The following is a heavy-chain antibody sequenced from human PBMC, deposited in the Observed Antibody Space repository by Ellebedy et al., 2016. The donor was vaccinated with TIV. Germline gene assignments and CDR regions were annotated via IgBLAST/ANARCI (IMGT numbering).Heavy chain of an antibody. CDR1: GFTFSSHG. J-gene: IGHJ5*02. CDR2: IWYDGSNK. D-gene: IGHD2-2*01. V-gene: IGHV3-33*01. CDR3: ARDRWGRADIVVVPAAIKFDP. Sequence: PGGSLRLSCAASGFTFSSHGMHWVRQAPGKGLEWVTFIWYDGSNKYYADSVKGRFTISRDNAKNSLYLQMNSLRAEDTAVYYCARDRWGRADIVVVPAAIKFDPWGQGSLVTVSS.